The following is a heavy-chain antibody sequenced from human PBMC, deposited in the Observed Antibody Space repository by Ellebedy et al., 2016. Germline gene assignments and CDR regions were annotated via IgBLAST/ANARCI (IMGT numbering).Heavy chain of an antibody. CDR1: GFTFSYYW. J-gene: IGHJ6*03. D-gene: IGHD5-24*01. Sequence: GESLKISCAASGFTFSYYWMHWVRQAPGKGLVWVSRTNSDGSTTSYADSVRGRFTISRDNAKNMLYLQMNSLRAEDTAVYYCARDGMATDYYYYMDVWGKGTTVTVSS. V-gene: IGHV3-74*01. CDR3: ARDGMATDYYYYMDV. CDR2: TNSDGSTT.